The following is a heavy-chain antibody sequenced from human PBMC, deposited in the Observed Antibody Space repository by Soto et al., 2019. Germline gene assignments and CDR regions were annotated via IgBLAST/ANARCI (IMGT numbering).Heavy chain of an antibody. CDR1: GGSISSSSYY. CDR3: ARRFDWLFHFDY. V-gene: IGHV4-39*01. Sequence: SETLSLTCTVSGGSISSSSYYWGWIRQPPGKGLEWIGSIYYSGSTYYNPSLKSRVTISVDTSKNHFSLKLSSVTAAATAVYYCARRFDWLFHFDYWGQGTLVTVSS. CDR2: IYYSGST. D-gene: IGHD3-9*01. J-gene: IGHJ4*02.